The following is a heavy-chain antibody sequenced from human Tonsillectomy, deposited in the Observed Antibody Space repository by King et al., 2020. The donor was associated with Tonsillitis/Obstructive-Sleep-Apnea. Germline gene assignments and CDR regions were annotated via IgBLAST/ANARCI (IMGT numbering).Heavy chain of an antibody. J-gene: IGHJ5*02. CDR1: GGSISSSSYY. D-gene: IGHD2-8*02. CDR3: AVLVGRSKGGGNWVDP. CDR2: IYYSGST. Sequence: VQLQESGPGLVKPSETLSLTCTVSGGSISSSSYYWGWIRQPPGKGLEWIGSIYYSGSTYYNPSLKSRVTISVDTSKNQFSLKLSSVTAADTAVYYCAVLVGRSKGGGNWVDPWGQGTLVTVSS. V-gene: IGHV4-39*01.